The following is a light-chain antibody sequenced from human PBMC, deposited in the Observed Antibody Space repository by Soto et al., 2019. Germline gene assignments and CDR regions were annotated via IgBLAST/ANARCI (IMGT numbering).Light chain of an antibody. V-gene: IGLV2-14*01. J-gene: IGLJ2*01. Sequence: QSVLTQPASVSGSPGQSITISCTGTSSDVGGYNFVSWYQQHPGKAPKLIIYEVGNRPSGISNRFSASKSGNTASLTISGLQAEDHADYYCSSFASGTTLVFGGGTKLTVL. CDR2: EVG. CDR3: SSFASGTTLV. CDR1: SSDVGGYNF.